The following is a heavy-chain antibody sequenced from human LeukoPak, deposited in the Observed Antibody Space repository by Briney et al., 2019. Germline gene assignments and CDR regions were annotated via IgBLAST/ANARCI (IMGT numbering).Heavy chain of an antibody. Sequence: ASVKVSCKASGYTFTGYYMHWVRQAPGQGLEWMGGIIPIFGTANYAQKFQGRVTITADESTSTAYMELSSLRSEDTAVYYCARSGLRWSDWYFDLWGRGTLVTVSS. J-gene: IGHJ2*01. D-gene: IGHD4-23*01. V-gene: IGHV1-69*13. CDR2: IIPIFGTA. CDR1: GYTFTGYY. CDR3: ARSGLRWSDWYFDL.